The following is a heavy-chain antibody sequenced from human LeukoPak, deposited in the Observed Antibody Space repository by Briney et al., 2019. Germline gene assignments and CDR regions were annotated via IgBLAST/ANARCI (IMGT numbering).Heavy chain of an antibody. CDR3: ARGVGGGWKVFDY. V-gene: IGHV6-1*01. D-gene: IGHD2-15*01. CDR2: TYNRSKWYS. J-gene: IGHJ4*02. CDR1: GDNVSSNSAT. Sequence: SQTLSLTCAISGDNVSSNSATWSWIRQSPSRGLEWLRRTYNRSKWYSAYAVSVKGRITINPNTSKNQFSMQLNSVTPEDTAVYYCARGVGGGWKVFDYWGQGTLVTVSS.